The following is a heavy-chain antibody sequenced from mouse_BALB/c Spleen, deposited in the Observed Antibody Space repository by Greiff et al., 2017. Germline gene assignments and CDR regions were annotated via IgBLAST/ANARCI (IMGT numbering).Heavy chain of an antibody. J-gene: IGHJ4*01. CDR1: GFTFSSYT. D-gene: IGHD4-1*01. CDR2: ISSGGSYT. V-gene: IGHV5-6-4*01. Sequence: EVQVVESGGGLVKPGGSLKLSCAASGFTFSSYTMSWVRQTPEKRLEWVATISSGGSYTYYPDSVKGRFTISRDNAKNTLYLQMSSLKSEDTAMYYCTREDWDGAMDYWGQGTSVTVSS. CDR3: TREDWDGAMDY.